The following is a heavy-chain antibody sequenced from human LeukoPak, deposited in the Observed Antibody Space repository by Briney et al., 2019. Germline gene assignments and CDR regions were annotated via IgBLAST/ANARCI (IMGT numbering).Heavy chain of an antibody. J-gene: IGHJ4*02. CDR3: ARVAYDFWSGFTSFDY. Sequence: ASVKVSCKASGYTFTSYGISWVRQAPGQGLEWMGWISAYNGNTNYAQKPQGRVTMTTDTSTSTAYMELRSLRSDDTVVYYCARVAYDFWSGFTSFDYWGQGTLVTVSS. CDR1: GYTFTSYG. V-gene: IGHV1-18*01. CDR2: ISAYNGNT. D-gene: IGHD3-3*01.